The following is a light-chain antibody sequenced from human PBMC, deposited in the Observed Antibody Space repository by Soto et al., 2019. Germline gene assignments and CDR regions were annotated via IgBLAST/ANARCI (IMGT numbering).Light chain of an antibody. V-gene: IGLV2-8*01. CDR1: SIDVGGYNY. J-gene: IGLJ2*01. CDR2: EVS. CDR3: SSYAGTNTVI. Sequence: QSVLTQPPSASGSPGQSVTISCTGSSIDVGGYNYVSWYQQHPGKVPKLMIYEVSKRPSGVPDRFSGSKSGNTASLTVSGLQAEDEADYYFSSYAGTNTVIFGGGTKLTVL.